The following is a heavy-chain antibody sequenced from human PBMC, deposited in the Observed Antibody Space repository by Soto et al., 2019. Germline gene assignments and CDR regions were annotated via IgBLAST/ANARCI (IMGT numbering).Heavy chain of an antibody. J-gene: IGHJ4*02. CDR2: ISAGGDGT. CDR3: ADGGRYPYY. V-gene: IGHV3-23*01. Sequence: EVQLLESGGDLVQPGGSLRLSCAASGFSFRSYAMRWVRQAPGKGLNWVSSISAGGDGTYYADSVKGRFTISRDNSKNTVYLQMTSLRADDTAVYYCADGGRYPYYWGPGTLVTVSS. CDR1: GFSFRSYA. D-gene: IGHD1-26*01.